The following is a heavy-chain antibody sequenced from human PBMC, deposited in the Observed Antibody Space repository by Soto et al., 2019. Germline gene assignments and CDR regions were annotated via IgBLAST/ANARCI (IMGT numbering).Heavy chain of an antibody. Sequence: PGGSLRLSCAASGFTFSTAWISWVRQAPGKGLEWVGRIKSKTDGGTTDYAAPVKGRFTISRDDSKNTLYLQVNSLKTEDTAVYYCTTSGGWDRRDYYFDYWGQGTLVTVSS. CDR2: IKSKTDGGTT. CDR3: TTSGGWDRRDYYFDY. J-gene: IGHJ4*02. V-gene: IGHV3-15*01. CDR1: GFTFSTAW. D-gene: IGHD6-19*01.